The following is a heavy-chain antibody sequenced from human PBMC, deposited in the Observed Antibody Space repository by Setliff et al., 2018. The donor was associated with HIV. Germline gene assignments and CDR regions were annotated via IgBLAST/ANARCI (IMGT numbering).Heavy chain of an antibody. D-gene: IGHD5-18*01. CDR1: GYIFTNYY. Sequence: ASVKVSCKASGYIFTNYYMHWVRQAPGQGLEWMGWINPNSGGTTYAQKFQGRVTMTRDTSISTAYMELSRLRSDDTAVYYCARSDTAMGHFDYWGQGTLVTVSS. J-gene: IGHJ4*02. V-gene: IGHV1-2*02. CDR2: INPNSGGT. CDR3: ARSDTAMGHFDY.